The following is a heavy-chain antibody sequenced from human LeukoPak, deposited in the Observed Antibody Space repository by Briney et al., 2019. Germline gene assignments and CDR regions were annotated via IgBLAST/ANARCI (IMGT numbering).Heavy chain of an antibody. Sequence: GGSLRLSCAASGFTFSSYAIHWVHQAPGQGLEWVAVISDDGSSKYYSDSVKGRFTISRDNSKNMLYLHMNSLGTEDTVVYSCAREHFAATGTGWFDPWGQGTLVTVSS. CDR2: ISDDGSSK. CDR3: AREHFAATGTGWFDP. D-gene: IGHD6-13*01. J-gene: IGHJ5*02. CDR1: GFTFSSYA. V-gene: IGHV3-30-3*01.